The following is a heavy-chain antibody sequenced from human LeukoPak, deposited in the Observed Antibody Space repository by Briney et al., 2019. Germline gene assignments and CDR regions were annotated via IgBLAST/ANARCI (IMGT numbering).Heavy chain of an antibody. Sequence: SVKVSCKASGGTSSSYAISWVRQAPGQGLEWMGRIIPILGIANYAQKFQGRVTITADKSTSTAYMELSSLRSEDTAVYYCARVYGSGSYYNFYYYYGMDVWGQGTTVTVSS. CDR3: ARVYGSGSYYNFYYYYGMDV. CDR2: IIPILGIA. J-gene: IGHJ6*02. CDR1: GGTSSSYA. V-gene: IGHV1-69*04. D-gene: IGHD3-10*01.